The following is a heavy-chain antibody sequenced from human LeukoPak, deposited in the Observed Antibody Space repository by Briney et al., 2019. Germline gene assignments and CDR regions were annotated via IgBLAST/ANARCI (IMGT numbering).Heavy chain of an antibody. CDR1: GFTFSTYS. Sequence: GGALRLSCAASGFTFSTYSMHWVRQAPGKGLEWVAVISYDGSNKYYADSVKGRFTISGDNSKNTLYLQMNRLRAEDTAVYYCAKGSSSSCYWKDYWGQGTLVTASS. V-gene: IGHV3-30*04. J-gene: IGHJ4*02. CDR2: ISYDGSNK. D-gene: IGHD6-13*01. CDR3: AKGSSSSCYWKDY.